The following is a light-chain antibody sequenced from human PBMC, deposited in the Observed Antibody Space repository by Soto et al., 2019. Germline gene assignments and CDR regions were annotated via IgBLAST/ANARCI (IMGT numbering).Light chain of an antibody. Sequence: DVVMTQSPLSLPVTLGQPASISCRSSQSLVYSDGNTYLSWFHQRPGQSPRRLIYKVSNRDSGVPDRLSGSVSDTDFTLKISRVEAEDVAVYYCMQGTHWPYTFGQGTKLEI. CDR1: QSLVYSDGNTY. CDR3: MQGTHWPYT. CDR2: KVS. J-gene: IGKJ2*01. V-gene: IGKV2-30*01.